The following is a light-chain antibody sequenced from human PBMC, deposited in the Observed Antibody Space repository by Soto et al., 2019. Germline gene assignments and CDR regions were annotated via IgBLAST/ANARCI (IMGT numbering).Light chain of an antibody. CDR3: QQYGSSPRT. J-gene: IGKJ1*01. CDR1: QSVSSSY. CDR2: GAS. V-gene: IGKV3-20*01. Sequence: EIVLTQSPGTLSLSPGERATLSCRASQSVSSSYLAWYQQKTGQAPRLLIYGASSRATGIPDRFSGSGSGTGFTLPISRLEPEDFAVYYCQQYGSSPRTFGQGTKVEIK.